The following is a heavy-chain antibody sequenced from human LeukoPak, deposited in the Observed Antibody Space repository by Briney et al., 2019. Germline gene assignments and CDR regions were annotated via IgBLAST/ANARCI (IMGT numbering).Heavy chain of an antibody. V-gene: IGHV3-74*01. Sequence: GGSLRLSCAASGFTFSSYWMHWVRQAPGKGLVWVSRINSDGSSTSYADSAKGRFTISRDNAKNTLYLQMNSLRAEDTAVYYCARVAKERVGGVYYFDYWGQGTLVTVSS. CDR2: INSDGSST. CDR3: ARVAKERVGGVYYFDY. D-gene: IGHD1-1*01. J-gene: IGHJ4*02. CDR1: GFTFSSYW.